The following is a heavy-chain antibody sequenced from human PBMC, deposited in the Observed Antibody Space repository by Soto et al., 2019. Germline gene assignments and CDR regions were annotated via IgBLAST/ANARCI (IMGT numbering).Heavy chain of an antibody. D-gene: IGHD2-2*01. V-gene: IGHV4-31*03. CDR1: GGFLNRGNDYRRYY. J-gene: IGHJ6*02. CDR2: IYYIGST. CDR3: ATMLVPAADYYYYGMDV. Sequence: PSETLSLTCTVSGGFLNRGNDYRRYYWSWIRQHPGKGLEWIGNIYYIGSTDYNPSLKSRVTISVDTSKNQFSLTLRSVTAADTAVYYWATMLVPAADYYYYGMDVWGQGTTVT.